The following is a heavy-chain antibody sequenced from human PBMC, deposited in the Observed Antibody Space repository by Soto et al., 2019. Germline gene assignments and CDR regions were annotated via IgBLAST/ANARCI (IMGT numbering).Heavy chain of an antibody. V-gene: IGHV4-34*01. Sequence: QVQLQQWGAGLLKPSETLSLTCAVYGGSFSGYWWTWIRQPPGKGLEWIGNIDHSGSTNYNPSLESRVTISVDPSKNQFSLNLNSVTAADTAVYYCARGAPGYWGQGTLVSVSS. CDR1: GGSFSGYW. CDR2: IDHSGST. CDR3: ARGAPGY. J-gene: IGHJ4*02.